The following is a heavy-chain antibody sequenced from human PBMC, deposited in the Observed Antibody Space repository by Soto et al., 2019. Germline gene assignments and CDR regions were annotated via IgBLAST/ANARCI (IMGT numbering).Heavy chain of an antibody. CDR1: GYAFKGNG. V-gene: IGHV1-18*01. CDR3: GRARGIHYYFSGMDG. J-gene: IGHJ6*02. Sequence: ASVKVSCKASGYAFKGNGISWVRQARGQGLDGMGWIRAYNGNSNYVQKFQDRVIMPTESSTTPGYMELRKIISDDTPVYHCGRARGIHYYFSGMDGRDQGTTVTVSS. CDR2: IRAYNGNS. D-gene: IGHD2-21*01.